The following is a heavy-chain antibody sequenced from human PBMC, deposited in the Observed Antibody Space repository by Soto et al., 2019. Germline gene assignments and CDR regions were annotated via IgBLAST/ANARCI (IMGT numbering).Heavy chain of an antibody. Sequence: AGTLSLTCAVYGVSFSGYDWSWIRQAPGKGLEWVGEIIHGGSTNYKASLKSRVTISRDTSKNPVYLKLSSVTAADTAAYYCARVIAWLQLSWFDPWGQGTMVTVSS. D-gene: IGHD5-12*01. CDR3: ARVIAWLQLSWFDP. V-gene: IGHV4-34*12. CDR2: IIHGGST. J-gene: IGHJ5*02. CDR1: GVSFSGYD.